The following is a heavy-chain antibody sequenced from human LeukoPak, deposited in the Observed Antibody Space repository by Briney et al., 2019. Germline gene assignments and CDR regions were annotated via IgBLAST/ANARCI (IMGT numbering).Heavy chain of an antibody. CDR2: ISYSGGT. Sequence: PSETLSLTCTVSGGSISNGGYYWSWIRQLPGKGLEWIGYISYSGGTHYNPSLKSRVTTSVDTSKIQFSLKLSSVTAADTAVYYCARTYYYDSSGKGFDYWGQGTLVTVSS. CDR3: ARTYYYDSSGKGFDY. CDR1: GGSISNGGYY. J-gene: IGHJ4*02. V-gene: IGHV4-31*03. D-gene: IGHD3-22*01.